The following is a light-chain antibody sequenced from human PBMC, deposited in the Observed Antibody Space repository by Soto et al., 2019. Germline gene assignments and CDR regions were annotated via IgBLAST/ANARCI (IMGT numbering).Light chain of an antibody. J-gene: IGLJ3*02. CDR3: QSYDTSLSGWV. Sequence: QSFLTQPASVSASTGQSITIACSGSSSDVGGYNYVSWYQQLPGKAPKLMIYEVSNRPSGVSNRFSGSKSGNTASLTISGLQAEDEADYYCQSYDTSLSGWVFGGGTKVTVL. CDR2: EVS. CDR1: SSDVGGYNY. V-gene: IGLV2-14*01.